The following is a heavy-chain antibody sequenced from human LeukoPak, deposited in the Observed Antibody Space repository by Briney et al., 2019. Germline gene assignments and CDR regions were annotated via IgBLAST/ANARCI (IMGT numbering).Heavy chain of an antibody. Sequence: PWEPLTLTCTVSGGSISSSSYYWGWIRPPPGKGLEWIGSIYYSGSTYYNPSLNSRVTISVDTSKNQFSLKLTSVTAADTAVYYCARRRITGTTFDYWRQGTLVTVSS. J-gene: IGHJ4*02. CDR1: GGSISSSSYY. D-gene: IGHD1-1*01. CDR2: IYYSGST. CDR3: ARRRITGTTFDY. V-gene: IGHV4-39*01.